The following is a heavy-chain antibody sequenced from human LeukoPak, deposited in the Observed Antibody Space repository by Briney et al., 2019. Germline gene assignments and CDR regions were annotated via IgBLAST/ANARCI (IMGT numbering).Heavy chain of an antibody. V-gene: IGHV3-23*01. J-gene: IGHJ4*02. CDR3: ARGGPSSGWYNVDS. CDR1: GFTFNSYA. Sequence: GGSLRLSCAASGFTFNSYALSWVRQAPGKGLEWVSSISASGGSTFYADSVKGRFTFSRDNSKNTMYLQMNSLRAEDTAVYYCARGGPSSGWYNVDSWGQGTLVTVSS. D-gene: IGHD6-19*01. CDR2: ISASGGST.